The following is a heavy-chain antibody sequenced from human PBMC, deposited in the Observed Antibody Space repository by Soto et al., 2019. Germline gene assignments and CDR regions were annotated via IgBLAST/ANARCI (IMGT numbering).Heavy chain of an antibody. D-gene: IGHD1-26*01. CDR3: ARDRAIAKIHNWIDP. Sequence: QVQLVESGGGVVQPGRSLRLSCAASGFTFSSYGMHWVRQAPGKGLEWVAVVWYDGSNKYYADSVKGRFTISRDNSKNTLSLQMNSLRAEDTAVYYCARDRAIAKIHNWIDPWGQGTLVTVSS. CDR2: VWYDGSNK. J-gene: IGHJ5*02. CDR1: GFTFSSYG. V-gene: IGHV3-33*01.